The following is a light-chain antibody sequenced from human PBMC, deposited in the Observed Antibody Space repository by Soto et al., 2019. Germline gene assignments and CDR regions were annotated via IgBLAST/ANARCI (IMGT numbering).Light chain of an antibody. V-gene: IGLV2-14*03. CDR2: DVS. Sequence: QSALNQPASVSGSPGQPITISCTGTSSDAGGYNYVTWYQHHPGKAPKLIIYDVSNRPSGVSIRFSGSKSDNTASLTISGLQPEDEADYHCSSYTTSNTRQIVFGTGTKVTVL. CDR1: SSDAGGYNY. CDR3: SSYTTSNTRQIV. J-gene: IGLJ1*01.